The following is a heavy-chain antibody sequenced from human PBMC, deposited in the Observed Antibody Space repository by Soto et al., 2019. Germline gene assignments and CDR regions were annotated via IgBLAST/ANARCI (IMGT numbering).Heavy chain of an antibody. D-gene: IGHD3-22*01. J-gene: IGHJ4*02. Sequence: SETLSLTCAVYGGSFSGYYWSWIRQPPGKGLEWIGEINHSGSTNYNPSLKSRVTISVDTSKNQFSLKLSSVTAADTAVYYCASRHSRGLVWGQGTIVTVSS. CDR1: GGSFSGYY. V-gene: IGHV4-34*01. CDR3: ASRHSRGLV. CDR2: INHSGST.